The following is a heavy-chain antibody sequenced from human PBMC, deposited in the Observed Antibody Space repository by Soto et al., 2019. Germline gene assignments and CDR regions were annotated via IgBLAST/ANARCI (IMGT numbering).Heavy chain of an antibody. Sequence: SETLSLTCAVYGGSFNTYYWSWIRQSPGKGLEWIGEINHSGFTNYNPSLESRVTTSVDTTKNQFSLKLRSVTAADTAIYYCARRYCSDSYCSYFDYWGRGTLVTVSS. V-gene: IGHV4-34*01. J-gene: IGHJ4*02. CDR1: GGSFNTYY. D-gene: IGHD2-15*01. CDR3: ARRYCSDSYCSYFDY. CDR2: INHSGFT.